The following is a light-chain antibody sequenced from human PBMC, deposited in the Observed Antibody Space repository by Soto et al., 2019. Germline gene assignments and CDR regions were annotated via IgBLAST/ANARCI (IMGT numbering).Light chain of an antibody. CDR1: SSDVGGYNY. CDR2: EVS. V-gene: IGLV2-14*01. Sequence: QSALTQPASVSGSPGLSITISCTGTSSDVGGYNYVSWYQQHPGKAPKLMIYEVSNRPSGVSNRFSGSKSGNTASLTISGLQAEDEADYYCSSYTSSSLYVFGTGTKLTVL. J-gene: IGLJ1*01. CDR3: SSYTSSSLYV.